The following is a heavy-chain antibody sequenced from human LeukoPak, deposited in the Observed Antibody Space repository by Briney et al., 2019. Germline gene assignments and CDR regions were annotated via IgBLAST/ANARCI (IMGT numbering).Heavy chain of an antibody. CDR2: IIPLFGTP. D-gene: IGHD3-22*01. CDR1: GGIFSRYA. J-gene: IGHJ4*02. Sequence: SVKVSCKASGGIFSRYAISWVRQAPGQGLEWMGGIIPLFGTPNYAQRFQGRVTITADESTRTTYMELNSLRSEDTAIYYCAREWGFDSSGFYYYYWGQGTLVTVSS. V-gene: IGHV1-69*13. CDR3: AREWGFDSSGFYYYY.